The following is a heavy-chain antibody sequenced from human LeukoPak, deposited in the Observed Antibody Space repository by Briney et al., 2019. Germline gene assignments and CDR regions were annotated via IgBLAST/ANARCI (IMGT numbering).Heavy chain of an antibody. Sequence: GGSLRLSCAASKFTFSHYGMHWVRQAPGKGLGWVAVVFNDGSNQYYADSVKGRFTVSRDNSQNMLYLQMNSLRPEDTAAYYCAKDAERGFDYSNSLQKWGQGTLVTVSS. V-gene: IGHV3-33*03. J-gene: IGHJ4*02. CDR2: VFNDGSNQ. CDR1: KFTFSHYG. D-gene: IGHD4-11*01. CDR3: AKDAERGFDYSNSLQK.